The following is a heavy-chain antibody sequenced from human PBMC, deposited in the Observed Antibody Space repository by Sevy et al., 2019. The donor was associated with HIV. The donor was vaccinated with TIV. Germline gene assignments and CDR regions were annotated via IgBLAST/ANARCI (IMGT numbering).Heavy chain of an antibody. CDR3: ARHFGVVRDYYYFYGMDV. J-gene: IGHJ6*02. V-gene: IGHV1-2*02. D-gene: IGHD3-3*01. CDR1: GYTFTGYY. Sequence: ASVKVSCKASGYTFTGYYIHWVRQAPGQGLEWMGWINPNSGDTKYAQKFQGRVTMTRDTSINTAYLEVGRLISDDAAGYFCARHFGVVRDYYYFYGMDVWGQGTAVTVSS. CDR2: INPNSGDT.